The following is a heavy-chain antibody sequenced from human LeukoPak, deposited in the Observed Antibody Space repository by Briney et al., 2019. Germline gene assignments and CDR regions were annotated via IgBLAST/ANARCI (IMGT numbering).Heavy chain of an antibody. V-gene: IGHV3-21*01. D-gene: IGHD3-9*01. CDR3: ARDRLDYDILTGYSFYFDY. CDR2: ISSSSSYI. Sequence: GGSLRLSCAASGFTFSSYSMNWVRQAPGKGLEWVSSISSSSSYIYYADSVKGRFTISRDNAKNSLYLQMNSLRAEDTAVYYCARDRLDYDILTGYSFYFDYWGQGTLVTVSS. CDR1: GFTFSSYS. J-gene: IGHJ4*02.